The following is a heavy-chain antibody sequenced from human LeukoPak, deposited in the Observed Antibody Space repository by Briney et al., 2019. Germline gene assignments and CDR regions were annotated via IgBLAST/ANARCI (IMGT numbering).Heavy chain of an antibody. J-gene: IGHJ4*02. CDR1: GGTFSSYA. CDR3: ARAEVIVGTTGFDY. V-gene: IGHV1-69*04. Sequence: SVKVSCKASGGTFSSYAISWVRQAPGQGLEWMGRIIPILGIANYAQKFQGRVTITADKSTSTAYMELSSLRSEDTAVYYCARAEVIVGTTGFDYWGQGTLVTVSS. D-gene: IGHD1-26*01. CDR2: IIPILGIA.